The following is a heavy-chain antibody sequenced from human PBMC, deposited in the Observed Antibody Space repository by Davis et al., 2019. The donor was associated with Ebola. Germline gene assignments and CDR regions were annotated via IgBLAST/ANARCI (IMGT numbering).Heavy chain of an antibody. J-gene: IGHJ6*04. CDR3: ARGFDSGSNTFYYYYYGMDV. CDR2: IHYSGST. D-gene: IGHD3-10*01. V-gene: IGHV4-61*01. Sequence: SGPTLVKPTETLTLTCTVSGFSLSNARMGVSWIRQPPGKGLEWIGYIHYSGSTNYNPSLKSRVTISVDTSKNQFSLKLSSVTAADTAVYYCARGFDSGSNTFYYYYYGMDVWGKGTTVTVSS. CDR1: GFSLSNARMG.